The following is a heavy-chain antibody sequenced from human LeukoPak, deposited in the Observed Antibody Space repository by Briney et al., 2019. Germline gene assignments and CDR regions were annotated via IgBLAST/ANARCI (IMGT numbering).Heavy chain of an antibody. CDR1: GYTFTGYY. CDR3: ASAPATLVYYYYYGMDV. D-gene: IGHD6-6*01. V-gene: IGHV1-2*02. Sequence: ASVKVSCKASGYTFTGYYMHWVRQAPGQGLEWMGWINPNSGGTNYAQKFQGRVTMTRDTSISTAYMELSRLRSDDTAVYYCASAPATLVYYYYYGMDVWGQGTTVTVSS. CDR2: INPNSGGT. J-gene: IGHJ6*02.